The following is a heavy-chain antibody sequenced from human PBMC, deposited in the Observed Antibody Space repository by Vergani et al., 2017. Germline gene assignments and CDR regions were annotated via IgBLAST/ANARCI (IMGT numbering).Heavy chain of an antibody. V-gene: IGHV3-9*01. CDR2: ISWNSGSI. Sequence: EVQLVESGGGLVQPGRSLRLSCAASGFTFDDYAMHWVRQAPGKGLEWVSGISWNSGSIGYADSVKGRFPIYRDNAKNSLYLQMNSLRADDTSLYYFAKDHYDFWSGYPNLSPFDLWGRGTLVTVSA. CDR1: GFTFDDYA. D-gene: IGHD3-3*01. J-gene: IGHJ2*01. CDR3: AKDHYDFWSGYPNLSPFDL.